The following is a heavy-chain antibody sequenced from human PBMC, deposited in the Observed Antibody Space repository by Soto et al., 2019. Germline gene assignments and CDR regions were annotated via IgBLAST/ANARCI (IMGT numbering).Heavy chain of an antibody. CDR2: IDHSGSA. J-gene: IGHJ4*02. Sequence: QVQLQESGPGLVKPSQTLSLTCTVSAGSIRSGDYYWTWIRQPPGKGLEWIGYIDHSGSAYYNPSLKSRATISIDTSNNQFSLKMTSVTAADTAVYYCAGELCTFYFDQWGQGTLVTVSS. CDR3: AGELCTFYFDQ. CDR1: AGSIRSGDYY. V-gene: IGHV4-30-4*01.